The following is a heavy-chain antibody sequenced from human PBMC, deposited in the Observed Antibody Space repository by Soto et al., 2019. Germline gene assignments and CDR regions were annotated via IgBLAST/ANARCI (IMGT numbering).Heavy chain of an antibody. J-gene: IGHJ5*02. CDR3: ARKGSDSGWFFCDP. CDR2: VSYSGST. Sequence: PSETLSLTCALSGGAIGGYYWSWIRQPPGKALEWTGYVSYSGSTDYHPSPKSRGSISIETYKNQFSLKMMSVTAAEEAVYYCARKGSDSGWFFCDPWGQGALVTVSS. D-gene: IGHD6-19*01. CDR1: GGAIGGYY. V-gene: IGHV4-59*01.